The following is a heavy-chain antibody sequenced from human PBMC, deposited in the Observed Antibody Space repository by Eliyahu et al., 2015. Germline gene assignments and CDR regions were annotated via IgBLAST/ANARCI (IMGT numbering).Heavy chain of an antibody. CDR2: IKRDGTEK. Sequence: EVQLVESGGSLVQPGGSLRLSXAAXGFXFXDYWXPWVRQAPGKGLGWVANIKRDGTEKYYVDSVRGRLTISRDNGENSLYLQMNSLRVEDTAVYYCARDGRRSGSYIYDYSPMDFWGQGTTVIVS. V-gene: IGHV3-7*01. CDR3: ARDGRRSGSYIYDYSPMDF. CDR1: GFXFXDYW. D-gene: IGHD3-10*01. J-gene: IGHJ6*02.